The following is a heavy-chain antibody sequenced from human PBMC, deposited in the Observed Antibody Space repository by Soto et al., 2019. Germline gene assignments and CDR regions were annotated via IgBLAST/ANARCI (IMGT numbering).Heavy chain of an antibody. V-gene: IGHV1-18*01. D-gene: IGHD5-12*01. CDR2: ISSYNGDT. CDR3: AREGVAPYYYYGMDV. J-gene: IGHJ6*02. Sequence: GASVKVSCKGSGYTFTRSGISWVRQAPGQGPEWMGWISSYNGDTNYAQTFQGRVTMTTDTSTSTAYMELRSLRSDDTAVYYCAREGVAPYYYYGMDVWGQGTPVTSP. CDR1: GYTFTRSG.